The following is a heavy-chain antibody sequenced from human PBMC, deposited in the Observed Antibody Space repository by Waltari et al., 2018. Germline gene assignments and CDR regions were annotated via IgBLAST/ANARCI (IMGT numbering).Heavy chain of an antibody. CDR3: ARDFRMKAIFGVVTPGWFDP. CDR1: GYSISSGYY. V-gene: IGHV4-38-2*02. J-gene: IGHJ5*02. Sequence: QVQLQESGPGLVKPSETLSLTCTVSGYSISSGYYWGWIRQPPRTGLEWIGSIYHIGSTYYNPSLKSRVTISVDTSKNQFSLKLSSVTAADTAVYYCARDFRMKAIFGVVTPGWFDPWGQGTLVTVSS. CDR2: IYHIGST. D-gene: IGHD3-3*01.